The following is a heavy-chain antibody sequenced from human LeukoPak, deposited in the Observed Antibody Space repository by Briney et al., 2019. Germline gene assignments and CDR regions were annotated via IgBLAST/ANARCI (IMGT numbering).Heavy chain of an antibody. Sequence: SETLSLTCAVSGASISKTNWWSWVRQPPGKGLEWIGEIYHSGKTNYNPSLKSRVTISVDKSKNQISLKLSSVTAADTALYYCARDSLRIQSGTTPWGQGTLVTVSS. D-gene: IGHD1-1*01. CDR1: GASISKTNW. J-gene: IGHJ5*02. CDR3: ARDSLRIQSGTTP. CDR2: IYHSGKT. V-gene: IGHV4-4*02.